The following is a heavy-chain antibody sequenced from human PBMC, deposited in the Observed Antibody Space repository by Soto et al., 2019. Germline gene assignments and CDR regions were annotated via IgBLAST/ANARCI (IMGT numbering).Heavy chain of an antibody. D-gene: IGHD4-17*01. Sequence: ASEKVSCKACGYTFTRHDINLVRQATGEGLEWMGWMNPNSGNTGYAQKFQGRVTMTRNTSISTAYMELSSLRSEDTAAYYCSCSNGDPIEPIYYWGQGTLVTVSS. J-gene: IGHJ4*02. CDR3: SCSNGDPIEPIYY. CDR1: GYTFTRHD. V-gene: IGHV1-8*01. CDR2: MNPNSGNT.